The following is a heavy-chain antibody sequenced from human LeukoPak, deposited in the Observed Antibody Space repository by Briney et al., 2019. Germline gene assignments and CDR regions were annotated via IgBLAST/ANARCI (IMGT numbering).Heavy chain of an antibody. J-gene: IGHJ4*02. V-gene: IGHV3-23*01. CDR1: GFTFSSYA. D-gene: IGHD3-22*01. CDR3: AKVDNYYDSSAYYSDNY. CDR2: ISGSGGST. Sequence: PGGSLRLSCAASGFTFSSYAMSWVRQAPGTGLEWVSAISGSGGSTYYAVSVKGRFTISRDNSKNTLYLQMNSLRAEDTAVYYCAKVDNYYDSSAYYSDNYWGQGTLVTVSS.